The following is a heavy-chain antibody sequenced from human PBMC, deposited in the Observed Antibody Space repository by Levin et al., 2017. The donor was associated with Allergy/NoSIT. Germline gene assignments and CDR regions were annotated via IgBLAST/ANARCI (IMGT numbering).Heavy chain of an antibody. D-gene: IGHD4-17*01. CDR2: IYYSGST. CDR3: ARCGDPTTVTYWYFDL. J-gene: IGHJ2*01. V-gene: IGHV4-59*01. CDR1: GGSISSYY. Sequence: SETLSLTCTVSGGSISSYYWSWIRQPPGKGLEWIGYIYYSGSTNYNPSLKSRVTISVDTSKNQFSLKLSSVTAADTAVYYCARCGDPTTVTYWYFDLWGRGTLVTVSS.